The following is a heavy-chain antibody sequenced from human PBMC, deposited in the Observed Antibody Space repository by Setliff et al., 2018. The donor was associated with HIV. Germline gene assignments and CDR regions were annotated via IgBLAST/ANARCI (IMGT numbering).Heavy chain of an antibody. CDR1: GFTFNNYG. CDR2: IWFDGIHK. Sequence: PGGSLRLSCAASGFTFNNYGMAWVRQTPGKGLEWVAHIWFDGIHKHYADSVKGRFTISRDNFNNTLYLHMNSLRAEDTALYFCARPTNIDTLYYGSQTFYMYYYGLDVWGQGTTVTVSS. V-gene: IGHV3-33*01. D-gene: IGHD1-26*01. J-gene: IGHJ6*02. CDR3: ARPTNIDTLYYGSQTFYMYYYGLDV.